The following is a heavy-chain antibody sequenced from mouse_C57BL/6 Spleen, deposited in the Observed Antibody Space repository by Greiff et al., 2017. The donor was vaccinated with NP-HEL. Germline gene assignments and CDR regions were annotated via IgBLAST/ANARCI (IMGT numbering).Heavy chain of an antibody. CDR1: GYTFTSYW. CDR2: IHPNSGST. V-gene: IGHV1-64*01. D-gene: IGHD1-1*01. Sequence: QVQLQQPGAELVKPGASVKLSCKASGYTFTSYWMHWVKQRPGQGLEWIGMIHPNSGSTNYNEKFKSKATLTVDKSSSTAYMQLSSLTSEDSAVYYCARFGSSSGCAYWGQGTLVTVSA. CDR3: ARFGSSSGCAY. J-gene: IGHJ3*01.